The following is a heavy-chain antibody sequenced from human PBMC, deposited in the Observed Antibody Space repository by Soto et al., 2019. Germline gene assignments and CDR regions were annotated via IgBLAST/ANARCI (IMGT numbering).Heavy chain of an antibody. V-gene: IGHV4-39*01. CDR2: IYDSGST. D-gene: IGHD3-16*02. CDR3: ARRDYAWGSFREYYFDY. Sequence: SETLSLTCTVSGDSISSSSSSISSGSYYWGWIRQPPGKGPEWIGGIYDSGSTYYNPSLKSRVTISVDTSKNQFSLKLSSVTAADTAVYYCARRDYAWGSFREYYFDYWGQGTLVTVSS. CDR1: GDSISSSSSSISSGSYY. J-gene: IGHJ4*02.